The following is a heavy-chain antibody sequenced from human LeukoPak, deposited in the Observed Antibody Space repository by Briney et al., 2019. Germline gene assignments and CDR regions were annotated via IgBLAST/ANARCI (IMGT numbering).Heavy chain of an antibody. V-gene: IGHV1-69*06. CDR1: GGTFSSYA. CDR3: ARDRWGGSPWLDV. D-gene: IGHD1-26*01. Sequence: SVKVSCKASGGTFSSYAISWVRQAPGQGLEWMGGIIPIFGTANYAQKFQGRVTITADKSTSTAYMELRSLRSDDTAVYYCARDRWGGSPWLDVWGKGTTVTVSS. CDR2: IIPIFGTA. J-gene: IGHJ6*04.